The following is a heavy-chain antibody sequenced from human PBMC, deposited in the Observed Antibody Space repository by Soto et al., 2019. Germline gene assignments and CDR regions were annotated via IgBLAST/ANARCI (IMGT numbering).Heavy chain of an antibody. Sequence: GSLRVSSAAPGLRFSSYAMSWVRQAPGKGLEWVSGIDGSGRNTYYADSVKGRFTISRDNSKNTLSVQMNGLRVEDTALYYCAKDGGSVCSGGTCYFQAPDYWGQGTLVTVSS. D-gene: IGHD2-15*01. CDR2: IDGSGRNT. CDR3: AKDGGSVCSGGTCYFQAPDY. CDR1: GLRFSSYA. V-gene: IGHV3-23*01. J-gene: IGHJ4*02.